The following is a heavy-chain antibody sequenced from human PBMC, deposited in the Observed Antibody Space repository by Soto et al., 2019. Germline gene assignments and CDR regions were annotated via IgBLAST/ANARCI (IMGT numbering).Heavy chain of an antibody. V-gene: IGHV3-15*01. CDR2: IKSRSDGGTT. CDR1: GITFSKAW. J-gene: IGHJ6*02. Sequence: EVQLVESGGGLVKPGGSLTLSCAASGITFSKAWMNWVRQSPGKGLEWVGRIKSRSDGGTTAYAAPVKGRFSISRDDSKDTLWLQMNSLKNEDTAVYYCTTNFYSDHGMDVWGQGTTVTVSS. D-gene: IGHD4-17*01. CDR3: TTNFYSDHGMDV.